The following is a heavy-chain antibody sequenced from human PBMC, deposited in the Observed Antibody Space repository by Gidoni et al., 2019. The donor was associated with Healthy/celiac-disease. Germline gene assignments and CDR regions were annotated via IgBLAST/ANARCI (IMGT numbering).Heavy chain of an antibody. V-gene: IGHV6-1*01. D-gene: IGHD6-6*01. CDR1: GDSVPSNSAA. J-gene: IGHJ4*02. CDR3: ARYGRSSSYFDY. CDR2: TYYRSKWYN. Sequence: QVQLQQSGPGLVMRSQTRSPTCAIAGDSVPSNSAAWNWIRQSPSRGLEWLGRTYYRSKWYNDYAVSVKSRITINPDTSKNQFSLQLNSVTPEDTAVYYCARYGRSSSYFDYWGQGTLVTVSS.